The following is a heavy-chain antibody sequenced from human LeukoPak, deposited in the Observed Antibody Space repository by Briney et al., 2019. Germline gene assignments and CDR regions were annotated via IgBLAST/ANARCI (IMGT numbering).Heavy chain of an antibody. J-gene: IGHJ4*02. CDR2: IIPIFGTA. D-gene: IGHD3-3*01. CDR3: ASPTRFLEWLLYC. Sequence: ASVKVSCKASGGTFSSYAISWVRQAPGQGLEWMGRIIPIFGTANYAQKFQGRVTITTDESTSTAYMELSSLRSEDTAVYYCASPTRFLEWLLYCWGQGTLVTVSS. V-gene: IGHV1-69*05. CDR1: GGTFSSYA.